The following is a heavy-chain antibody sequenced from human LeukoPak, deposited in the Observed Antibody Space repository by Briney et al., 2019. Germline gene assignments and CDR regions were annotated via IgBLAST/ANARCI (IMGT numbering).Heavy chain of an antibody. CDR2: ISSSGSTI. V-gene: IGHV3-11*01. CDR3: ARTHYYDSSGYYGI. J-gene: IGHJ3*02. Sequence: PGGSLRLSCAASGFTFSDYYMSWIRPAPGKGLEWVSYISSSGSTIYYAESVKGRFSISRDNAKNSLYLQMNSLRAEDTAVYYCARTHYYDSSGYYGIWGQGTMVTVSS. D-gene: IGHD3-22*01. CDR1: GFTFSDYY.